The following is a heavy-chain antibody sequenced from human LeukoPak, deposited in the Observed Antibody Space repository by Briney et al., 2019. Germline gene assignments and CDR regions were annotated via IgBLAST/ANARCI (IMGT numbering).Heavy chain of an antibody. V-gene: IGHV4-61*02. Sequence: SQTLSLTCTVSGDSISSDDYYWSWIRQPAGKGLEWIGRFSASGNSNYNPSLKSRLTISVDRSKNQFSLKLTSVTAADTAVYYCARHSSGRKVDYWGQGTLVTVSS. D-gene: IGHD3-22*01. CDR1: GDSISSDDYY. CDR2: FSASGNS. J-gene: IGHJ4*02. CDR3: ARHSSGRKVDY.